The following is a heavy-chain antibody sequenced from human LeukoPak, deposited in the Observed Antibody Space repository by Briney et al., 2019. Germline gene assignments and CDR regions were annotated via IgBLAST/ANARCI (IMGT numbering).Heavy chain of an antibody. J-gene: IGHJ4*02. D-gene: IGHD3-22*01. V-gene: IGHV1-8*01. CDR1: GYTFASYD. Sequence: ASVKVSCKAFGYTFASYDINWVRQATGQGLEWMGWMNPNSANTGYAQKFQGRVTMTRNTSISTAYMELSSLRSEDTAVYYCARGTYYYDSSGYYLDYWGQGTPVTVSS. CDR3: ARGTYYYDSSGYYLDY. CDR2: MNPNSANT.